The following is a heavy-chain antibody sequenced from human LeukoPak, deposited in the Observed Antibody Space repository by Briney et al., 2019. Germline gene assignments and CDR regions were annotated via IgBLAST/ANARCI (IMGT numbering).Heavy chain of an antibody. CDR1: GFTFSSSA. J-gene: IGHJ4*02. Sequence: GGSLRLSCAASGFTFSSSAMSWVRQAPGKGLEWVSAISGSGGSTYYADSVKGRFTISRDNAKNSLYLQMNSLRAEDTAVYYCARGFLSDKQWLALGLFDYWGQGTLVTVSS. D-gene: IGHD6-19*01. CDR3: ARGFLSDKQWLALGLFDY. V-gene: IGHV3-23*01. CDR2: ISGSGGST.